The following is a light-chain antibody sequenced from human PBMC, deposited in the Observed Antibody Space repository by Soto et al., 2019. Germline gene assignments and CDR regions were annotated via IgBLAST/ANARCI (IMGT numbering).Light chain of an antibody. J-gene: IGLJ2*01. V-gene: IGLV2-8*01. CDR1: SSDVGGYNC. CDR2: EVS. Sequence: QSVLTQPPSASGSPGQSVTISCTGTSSDVGGYNCVSWYQQHPGEAPKLMIYEVSKRPSGVPDRFSGSKSGNTASLTVSGLQAEDEADYYCSSYAGSNTVVFGGGTKVTVL. CDR3: SSYAGSNTVV.